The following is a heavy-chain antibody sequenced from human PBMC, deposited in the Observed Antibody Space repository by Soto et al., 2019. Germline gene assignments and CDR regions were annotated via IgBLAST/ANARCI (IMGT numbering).Heavy chain of an antibody. CDR3: ASGRSVIAVAGYTPTNFDY. CDR1: GGSFSGYY. V-gene: IGHV4-34*01. J-gene: IGHJ4*02. D-gene: IGHD6-19*01. Sequence: SETLSLACAVYGGSFSGYYWSWIRQPPGKGVEWIGEINHSGSTNYNPSLKSRVTISVDTSKNQFSLKLSSVTAADTAVYYCASGRSVIAVAGYTPTNFDYWGQGTLVTVSS. CDR2: INHSGST.